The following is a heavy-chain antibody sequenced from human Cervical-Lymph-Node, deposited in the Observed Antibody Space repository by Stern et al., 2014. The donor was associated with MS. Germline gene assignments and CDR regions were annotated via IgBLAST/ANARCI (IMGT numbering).Heavy chain of an antibody. CDR2: FDPEDGET. V-gene: IGHV1-24*01. CDR1: GYTLTELS. J-gene: IGHJ6*02. Sequence: VQLEESGAEVKKPGASVKVSCKGSGYTLTELSMHWVRQAPGKGLEWMGGFDPEDGETIYAQKFQGRVTMTEDTSTDTAYMELSSLRSEDTAVYYCATDRDDFRSGYSAPTKGYGLDVWGQGTTVTVTS. D-gene: IGHD3-3*01. CDR3: ATDRDDFRSGYSAPTKGYGLDV.